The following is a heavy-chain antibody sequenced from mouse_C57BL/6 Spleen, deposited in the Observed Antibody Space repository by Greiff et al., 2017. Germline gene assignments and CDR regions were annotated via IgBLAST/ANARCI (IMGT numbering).Heavy chain of an antibody. J-gene: IGHJ3*01. CDR2: INPSSGYT. D-gene: IGHD2-5*01. CDR3: ARVYYSNYGFAY. CDR1: GYTFTSYT. Sequence: VMLVESGAELARPGASVKMSCKASGYTFTSYTMHWVKQRPGQGLEWIGYINPSSGYTKYNQKFKDKATLTADKSSSTAYMQLSSLTSEDSAVYYCARVYYSNYGFAYWGQGTLVTVSA. V-gene: IGHV1-4*01.